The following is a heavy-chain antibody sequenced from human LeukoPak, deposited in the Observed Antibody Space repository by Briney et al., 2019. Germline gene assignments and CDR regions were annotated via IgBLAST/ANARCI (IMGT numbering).Heavy chain of an antibody. J-gene: IGHJ4*02. Sequence: SETLSLTCTVSGGSISTYYWSWIRLPPGKGLEWIGCIYYSGSTDYNPSLNSRVTISVDTSKNQFSLKLSSVTAADTAVYYCARSRDGYLVGFDYWGQGTLVTVSS. CDR3: ARSRDGYLVGFDY. V-gene: IGHV4-59*01. CDR1: GGSISTYY. CDR2: IYYSGST. D-gene: IGHD5-24*01.